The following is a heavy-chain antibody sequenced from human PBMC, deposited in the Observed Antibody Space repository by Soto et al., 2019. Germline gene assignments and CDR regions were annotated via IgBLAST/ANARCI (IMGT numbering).Heavy chain of an antibody. J-gene: IGHJ4*02. CDR1: GFTFSSYG. CDR2: ISYDGSNK. V-gene: IGHV3-30*03. CDR3: ARAGGYSSGWLSY. D-gene: IGHD6-19*01. Sequence: QVQLVESGGGVVQPGRSLRLSCAASGFTFSSYGMHWVRQAPGKGLEWVAVISYDGSNKYYADSVKGRFTISRDNSKNTLYLQMNSLRAEDTAVYYCARAGGYSSGWLSYWGQGTLVTVSS.